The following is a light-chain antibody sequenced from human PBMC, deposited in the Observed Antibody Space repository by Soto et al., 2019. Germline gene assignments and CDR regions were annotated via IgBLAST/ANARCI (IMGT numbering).Light chain of an antibody. Sequence: VVMTQSPATLSVSPGERATLSCRASQSIGLAIAWYKHKPGQAPRLLIFDASQRATGIPARFRGSGSGTDFTLSISSLEPEDFAVYYCQQRTDRPPWTFGQGTKV. V-gene: IGKV3-11*01. CDR1: QSIGLA. J-gene: IGKJ1*01. CDR3: QQRTDRPPWT. CDR2: DAS.